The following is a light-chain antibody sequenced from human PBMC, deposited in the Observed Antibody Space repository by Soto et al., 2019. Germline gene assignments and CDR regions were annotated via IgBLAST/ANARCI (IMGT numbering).Light chain of an antibody. CDR2: VAS. V-gene: IGKV3-15*01. CDR3: QQFNNWPHT. J-gene: IGKJ5*01. CDR1: QSVTIGY. Sequence: TQSPGTLSLSPGDIATLSFSASQSVTIGYLAWFQQKPGQAPRLLIYVASYRATGIPARFSGSGSGTEYTLTISNLQAEDFAVYYCQQFNNWPHTFGQGTRLEIK.